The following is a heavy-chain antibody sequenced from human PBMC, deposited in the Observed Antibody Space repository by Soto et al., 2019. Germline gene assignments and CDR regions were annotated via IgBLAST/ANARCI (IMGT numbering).Heavy chain of an antibody. V-gene: IGHV3-23*01. Sequence: EVQLLESGGGLVQPGGSLRLSCAASGFTFSSYAMSCVRQAPGTGLEWVSAISGSGGSTHYADSVKGRFTIYRDNTKNRLCQQMNSLIAEDTAVYYCAKDMGTGYYDYYCMDVWGHGTTVTVSS. CDR2: ISGSGGST. CDR3: AKDMGTGYYDYYCMDV. CDR1: GFTFSSYA. J-gene: IGHJ6*02. D-gene: IGHD2-21*02.